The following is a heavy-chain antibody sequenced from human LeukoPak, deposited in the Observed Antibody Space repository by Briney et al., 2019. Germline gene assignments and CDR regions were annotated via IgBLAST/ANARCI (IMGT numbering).Heavy chain of an antibody. CDR2: IYTSGST. CDR3: ASSHYDSSVFDY. Sequence: SETLSLTCTVSGGSISSGSYYWSWIRQPAGKGLEWIGRIYTSGSTNYNPSLKSRVTISVDTSKNQFSLKLSSVTAADPAVYYCASSHYDSSVFDYGGQGTLVTVSS. J-gene: IGHJ4*02. V-gene: IGHV4-61*02. D-gene: IGHD3-22*01. CDR1: GGSISSGSYY.